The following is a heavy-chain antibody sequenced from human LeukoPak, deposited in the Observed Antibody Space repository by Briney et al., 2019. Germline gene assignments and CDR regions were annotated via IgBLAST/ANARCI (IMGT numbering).Heavy chain of an antibody. V-gene: IGHV4-30-2*01. D-gene: IGHD2-2*01. CDR3: ARFSSTSSLLFDY. Sequence: SETLSLTCTVSGGSISSGGYYWSWIRQPPGKGLEWIGYIYHSGSTYYNPSLKSRVTISVDRSKNQFSLKLSSVTAADTAVYYCARFSSTSSLLFDYWGQGTLVTVSS. J-gene: IGHJ4*02. CDR1: GGSISSGGYY. CDR2: IYHSGST.